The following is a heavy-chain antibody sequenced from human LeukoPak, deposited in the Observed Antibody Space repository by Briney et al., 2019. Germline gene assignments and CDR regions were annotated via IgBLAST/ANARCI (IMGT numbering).Heavy chain of an antibody. CDR2: INHNGST. CDR3: ARTKSYGDQYYFDY. Sequence: SETLSLTCAVYGGSFSGYYWSWIRQPPGKGLEWIGEINHNGSTNYNPSLKSRVTISVDTSKNQFSLKLSSVTAADTAVYYCARTKSYGDQYYFDYWGQGTLVTVSS. CDR1: GGSFSGYY. J-gene: IGHJ4*02. V-gene: IGHV4-34*01. D-gene: IGHD4-17*01.